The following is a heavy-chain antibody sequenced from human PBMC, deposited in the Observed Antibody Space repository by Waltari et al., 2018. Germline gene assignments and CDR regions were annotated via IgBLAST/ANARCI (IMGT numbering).Heavy chain of an antibody. CDR1: GYTFTDWY. V-gene: IGHV1-2*06. J-gene: IGHJ3*02. Sequence: QVQLVQSGAEVKKPGASVKVSCKASGYTFTDWYMYWVRQAPGQGLEWMGRISPNSGGTNYAQKFQGRVTMTRDTSISTAYMELSRLTSDDTAVYYCAKPRIKRGGASFDIWGQGTMVIVSS. D-gene: IGHD1-26*01. CDR2: ISPNSGGT. CDR3: AKPRIKRGGASFDI.